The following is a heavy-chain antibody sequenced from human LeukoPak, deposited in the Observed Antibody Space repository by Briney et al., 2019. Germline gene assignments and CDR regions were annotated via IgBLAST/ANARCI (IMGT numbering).Heavy chain of an antibody. Sequence: GASVKVSCKASGYTFTGYYMHWVRQAPGQGLEWMGWINPNSGGTNYAQKFQGRVTMTRDTSISTAYMELSRLRSEDTAVYYCARVRDCSSNSCYAYDAFDIWGQGTMVTVSS. CDR2: INPNSGGT. V-gene: IGHV1-2*02. D-gene: IGHD2-2*01. CDR3: ARVRDCSSNSCYAYDAFDI. CDR1: GYTFTGYY. J-gene: IGHJ3*02.